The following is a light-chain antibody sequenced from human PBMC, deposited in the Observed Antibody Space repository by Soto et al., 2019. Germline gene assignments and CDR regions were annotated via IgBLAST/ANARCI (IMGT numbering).Light chain of an antibody. V-gene: IGKV1-39*01. J-gene: IGKJ5*01. CDR1: QNIGNY. CDR2: TAS. CDR3: QQGFSTPIT. Sequence: DIQMTQSPSSLSASVRDRVTITCRASQNIGNYLNWYQQTPGKAPRLLISTASSLQSGVPSRFTGSRSGADFTLTISSLQPEDSATYYCQQGFSTPITFGQGTRL.